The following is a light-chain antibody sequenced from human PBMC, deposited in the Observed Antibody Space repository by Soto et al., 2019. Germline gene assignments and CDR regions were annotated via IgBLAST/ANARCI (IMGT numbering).Light chain of an antibody. J-gene: IGKJ1*01. V-gene: IGKV3-20*01. Sequence: EIVLTQSPCTLSLSPGKRATLSCRASQSVSSNHLAWYQQKAGQAPRLLISGGSSRGTGISVICSGSGAKTDFTLTSSMQEADDSTYYCCQQYSSSRTFGQGTKVDIK. CDR2: GGS. CDR1: QSVSSNH. CDR3: QQYSSSRT.